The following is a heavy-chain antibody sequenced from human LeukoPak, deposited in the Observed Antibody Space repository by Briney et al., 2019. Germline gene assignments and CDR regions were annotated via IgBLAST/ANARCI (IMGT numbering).Heavy chain of an antibody. CDR3: AKCDSGGYLLYYFDY. CDR1: RFTFSSYA. D-gene: IGHD3-22*01. J-gene: IGHJ4*02. CDR2: IGGTGAST. Sequence: GGSLRLSCAASRFTFSSYAMSWVRQAPGKGLEWVSAIGGTGASTYYADSVKGRFTISRDNSKNTLYLQMNSLRAEDTAVYYCAKCDSGGYLLYYFDYWGQGALVTVSS. V-gene: IGHV3-23*01.